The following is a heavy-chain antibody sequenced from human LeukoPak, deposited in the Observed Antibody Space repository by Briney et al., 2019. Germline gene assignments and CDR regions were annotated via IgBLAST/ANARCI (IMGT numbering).Heavy chain of an antibody. CDR3: VRQGTNSGYYLLDH. J-gene: IGHJ4*02. CDR1: GGSISSYY. Sequence: SKTLSLTCTVSGGSISSYYWSWIRQPPGKGLEWIGYIYYSGSTNYNPSLKSRVTMSVDPSKNQFSLKLTSVTVADTATYYCVRQGTNSGYYLLDHWGQGHPVIVSS. V-gene: IGHV4-59*08. D-gene: IGHD3-22*01. CDR2: IYYSGST.